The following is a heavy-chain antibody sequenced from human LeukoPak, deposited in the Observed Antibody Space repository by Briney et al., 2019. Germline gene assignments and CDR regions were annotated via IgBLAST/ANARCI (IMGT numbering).Heavy chain of an antibody. D-gene: IGHD1-1*01. V-gene: IGHV3-48*01. CDR1: GVTLITYT. Sequence: PGGSLRLSCAASGVTLITYTIKWVRQAPGKGLEWVSYISSSSSTIYYADSVKGRFTISRNNAKNSLYLQMNSLRADGTAVYFCATSDSYHWLLEHWGQGTPVTVSS. CDR3: ATSDSYHWLLEH. J-gene: IGHJ1*01. CDR2: ISSSSSTI.